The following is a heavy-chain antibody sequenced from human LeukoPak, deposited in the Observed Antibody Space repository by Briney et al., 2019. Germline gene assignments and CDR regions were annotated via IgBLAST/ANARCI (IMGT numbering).Heavy chain of an antibody. V-gene: IGHV3-23*01. CDR2: ISASGDST. Sequence: GGSLRLSCAASGFTFSSSAMNWVRQAPGKGLEWVSRISASGDSTYYGDSVKGRFTISRDNSKNTVYLQMNSLRAEDTAVYYCAKYRPLAGLEYWGQGTLVTVSS. CDR3: AKYRPLAGLEY. CDR1: GFTFSSSA. D-gene: IGHD6-19*01. J-gene: IGHJ4*02.